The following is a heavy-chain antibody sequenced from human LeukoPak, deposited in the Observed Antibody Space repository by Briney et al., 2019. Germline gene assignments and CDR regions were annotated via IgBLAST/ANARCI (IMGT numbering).Heavy chain of an antibody. Sequence: WASVKVSCKASGYTFTGYYMHWVRQAPGQGLEWMGWINPNSGGTNYAQKFQGRVTMTRDTSISTAYMELSRLRSDDTAVYYCARDVILTGLPGGVDYWGQGTLVTVSP. CDR1: GYTFTGYY. CDR3: ARDVILTGLPGGVDY. V-gene: IGHV1-2*02. CDR2: INPNSGGT. D-gene: IGHD3-9*01. J-gene: IGHJ4*02.